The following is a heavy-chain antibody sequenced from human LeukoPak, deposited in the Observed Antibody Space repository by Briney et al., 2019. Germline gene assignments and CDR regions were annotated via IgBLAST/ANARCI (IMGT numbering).Heavy chain of an antibody. CDR2: IIPIFGTA. CDR1: GGTFSSYA. J-gene: IGHJ4*02. V-gene: IGHV1-69*05. Sequence: ASVKVSCKASGGTFSSYAISWVRQAPGQGLEWMGGIIPIFGTANYAQKFQGRVTITTHESTSTAYMELSSLRSEDTAVYYCASHPTVLHENFDYWGQGTLVTVSS. D-gene: IGHD2/OR15-2a*01. CDR3: ASHPTVLHENFDY.